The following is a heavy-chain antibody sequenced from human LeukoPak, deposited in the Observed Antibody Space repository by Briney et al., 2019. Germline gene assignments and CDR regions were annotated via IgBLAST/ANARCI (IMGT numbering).Heavy chain of an antibody. V-gene: IGHV1-18*01. Sequence: PRASVKVSCKASGYTFTSYGISWVRQAPGQGLEWMGWISAYNGNTNYAQKVQGRVTMTTDTSTSTAYMELRSLRSDDTAVYYCARANTLRYFDWLDYYYYYMDVWGKGTTVTISS. D-gene: IGHD3-9*01. J-gene: IGHJ6*03. CDR3: ARANTLRYFDWLDYYYYYMDV. CDR2: ISAYNGNT. CDR1: GYTFTSYG.